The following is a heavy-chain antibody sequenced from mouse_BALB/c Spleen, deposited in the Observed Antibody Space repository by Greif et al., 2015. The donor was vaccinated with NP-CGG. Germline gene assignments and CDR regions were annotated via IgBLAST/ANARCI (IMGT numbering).Heavy chain of an antibody. CDR2: INPSTGYT. V-gene: IGHV1-7*01. D-gene: IGHD4-1*01. Sequence: VQLQQSGAELAKPGASVKMSCKASGYTFTSYWMHWVKQRPGQGLEWIGYINPSTGYTEYNQKFKDKATLTADKSSSTAHMKQSSLTSEVCGVYYCARRGLGVYWGQGTLVAVSA. J-gene: IGHJ3*01. CDR3: ARRGLGVY. CDR1: GYTFTSYW.